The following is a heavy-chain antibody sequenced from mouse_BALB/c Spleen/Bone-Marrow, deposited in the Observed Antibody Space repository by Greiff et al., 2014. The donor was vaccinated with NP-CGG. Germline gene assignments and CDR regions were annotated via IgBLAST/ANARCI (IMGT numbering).Heavy chain of an antibody. Sequence: VQLQQSGAELVKPGASVKSSCTASGFNIKDTYMHWVKQRPEQGLEWIGRIEPANGNTKYDPKFQGKATITADTSSNTAYLQLSSLTSEDSAVYSCARWEYYDMDYWGQGTSVTVSS. CDR1: GFNIKDTY. J-gene: IGHJ4*01. CDR2: IEPANGNT. D-gene: IGHD4-1*01. CDR3: ARWEYYDMDY. V-gene: IGHV14-3*02.